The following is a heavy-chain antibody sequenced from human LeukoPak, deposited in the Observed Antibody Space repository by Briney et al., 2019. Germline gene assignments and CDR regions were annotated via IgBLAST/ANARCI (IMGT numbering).Heavy chain of an antibody. J-gene: IGHJ5*02. CDR1: GFTFSSYS. CDR2: ISSSSSYI. CDR3: ARDEDCSSTSCYTAGNWFDP. Sequence: PGGSLRLFCAASGFTFSSYSMNWVRQAPGKGLEWVSSISSSSSYIYYADSVKGRFTISRDNAKNSLYLQMNSLRAEDTAVYYCARDEDCSSTSCYTAGNWFDPWGQGTLVTVSS. D-gene: IGHD2-2*02. V-gene: IGHV3-21*01.